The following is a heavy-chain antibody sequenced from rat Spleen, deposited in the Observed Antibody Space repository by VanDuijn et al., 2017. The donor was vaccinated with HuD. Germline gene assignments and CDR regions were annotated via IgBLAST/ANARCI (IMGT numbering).Heavy chain of an antibody. CDR3: ARHYGGYSEYVMDA. J-gene: IGHJ4*01. D-gene: IGHD1-11*01. CDR1: GFTFSNYG. CDR2: ISYDGSRI. V-gene: IGHV5-29*01. Sequence: EVQLVESGGGLVQPGRSLKLSCAASGFTFSNYGMAWVRQAPTKGLEWVAIISYDGSRIYYRDSVKGRFTISRDNAKSTLYLQMDSLRSEDTATYYCARHYGGYSEYVMDAWGQGASVTVSS.